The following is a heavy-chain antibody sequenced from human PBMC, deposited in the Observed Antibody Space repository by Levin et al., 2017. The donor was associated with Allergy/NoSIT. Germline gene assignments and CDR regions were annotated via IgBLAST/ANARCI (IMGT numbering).Heavy chain of an antibody. Sequence: GGSLRLSCAASGFTFSTYEMNWVRQAPGKGLEWVSKISSSSGGSTTNYADSVKGRFTISRDNAKNSLYLQMNSLRAEDTAVFYCARLGSSWLDLWGQGTLVTVSS. D-gene: IGHD6-13*01. J-gene: IGHJ4*02. CDR3: ARLGSSWLDL. CDR2: ISSSSGGSTT. CDR1: GFTFSTYE. V-gene: IGHV3-48*03.